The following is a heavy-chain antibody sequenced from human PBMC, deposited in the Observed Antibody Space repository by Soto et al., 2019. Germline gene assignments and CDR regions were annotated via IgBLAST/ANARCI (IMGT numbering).Heavy chain of an antibody. CDR1: GVTFSSSA. Sequence: KVSCKASGVTFSSSAINWVRQAPGERPEWMGGIIYPGDSDTRYSPSFQGQVTISADKSTSTAYLQWSSLKASDTAMYYCARHVDFWSGYHDYWGQGTLVTVSS. CDR2: IYPGDSDT. V-gene: IGHV5-51*01. J-gene: IGHJ4*02. D-gene: IGHD3-3*01. CDR3: ARHVDFWSGYHDY.